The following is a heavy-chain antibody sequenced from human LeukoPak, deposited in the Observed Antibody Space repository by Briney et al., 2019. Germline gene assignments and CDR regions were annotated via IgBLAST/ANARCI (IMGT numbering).Heavy chain of an antibody. CDR2: IWYDGSNK. Sequence: QPGGSLRLSCAASGFSFSSYGMHWVRQAPGKGLEWVAVIWYDGSNKNYADSVKGRLTISRDNSKNTVYLQMNSLRAEDTAVYYCASGQQLVAVYWGQGTLVTVSS. J-gene: IGHJ4*02. CDR1: GFSFSSYG. V-gene: IGHV3-33*01. CDR3: ASGQQLVAVY. D-gene: IGHD6-13*01.